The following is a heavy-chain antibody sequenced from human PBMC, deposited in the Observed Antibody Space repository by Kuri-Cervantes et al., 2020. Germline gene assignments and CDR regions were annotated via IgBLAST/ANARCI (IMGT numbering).Heavy chain of an antibody. CDR3: AKGHRYGMDD. D-gene: IGHD2-21*01. CDR2: ISSSSSYI. V-gene: IGHV3-21*01. Sequence: GESLKISCAASGFTFSSYSMNWVRQAPGKGLEWVSSISSSSSYIYYADSVKGRFTISRDNAKNSLYLQMNSLRAEDTAVYYCAKGHRYGMDDWGQGTTVTVSS. J-gene: IGHJ6*02. CDR1: GFTFSSYS.